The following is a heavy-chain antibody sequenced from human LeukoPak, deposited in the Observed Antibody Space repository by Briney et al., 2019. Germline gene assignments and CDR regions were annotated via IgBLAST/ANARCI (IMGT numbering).Heavy chain of an antibody. CDR1: GYTFTSYY. CDR2: INPSGGST. CDR3: ASSADSSGYYTWFDP. V-gene: IGHV1-46*01. J-gene: IGHJ5*02. D-gene: IGHD3-22*01. Sequence: ASVKVSCKASGYTFTSYYMHWVRQAPGQGLGWMGIINPSGGSTSYAQNFQGRVTMTRDTSTSTVYMELSSLRSEDTAVYYCASSADSSGYYTWFDPWGQGTLVTVSS.